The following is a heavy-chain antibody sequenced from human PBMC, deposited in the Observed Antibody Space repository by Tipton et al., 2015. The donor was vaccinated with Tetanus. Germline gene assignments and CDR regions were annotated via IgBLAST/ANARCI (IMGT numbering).Heavy chain of an antibody. CDR3: VRDRTIGDYDAFDL. V-gene: IGHV3-23*01. CDR2: ISGRGQSLTT. J-gene: IGHJ3*01. Sequence: SLRLSCVASGFSVETYNYAMNWVRQAPGQGLEWVAVISGRGQSLTTSYADSVRGRFSISRDHSKDTLYLQMNGLRVEDAGLYYCVRDRTIGDYDAFDLWGRGTMVTVS. D-gene: IGHD3-16*01. CDR1: GFSVETYNYA.